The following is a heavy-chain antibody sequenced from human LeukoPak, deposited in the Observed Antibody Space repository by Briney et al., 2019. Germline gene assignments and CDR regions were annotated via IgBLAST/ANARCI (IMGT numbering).Heavy chain of an antibody. CDR2: IYHSGSA. CDR1: GGSVSSTNS. J-gene: IGHJ4*02. V-gene: IGHV4-4*02. CDR3: ARDDPPRRPDY. D-gene: IGHD5-24*01. Sequence: PSETLSLTCAVSGGSVSSTNSWSWVRQSPGKGLEWIGEIYHSGSAKHNPSLRSRVTMSLEKSKNQFSLKLSSVTAADTAVYYFARDDPPRRPDYRGEGALVTVSS.